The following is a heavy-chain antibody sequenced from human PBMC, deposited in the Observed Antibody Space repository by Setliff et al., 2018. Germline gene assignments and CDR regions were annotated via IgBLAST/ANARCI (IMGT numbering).Heavy chain of an antibody. Sequence: LRLSCAVSGFTFSYAWMHWVRQAPGKGLEWVGFIRNKAYGGTTEYAASVKGRFTISRDESKSIAFLHMNDLKTEDTAGYFCTTRGDSSLGYCSGRSCYSGHWGQGTLVTVSS. J-gene: IGHJ4*02. CDR2: IRNKAYGGTT. D-gene: IGHD2-15*01. CDR3: TTRGDSSLGYCSGRSCYSGH. CDR1: GFTFSYAW. V-gene: IGHV3-49*02.